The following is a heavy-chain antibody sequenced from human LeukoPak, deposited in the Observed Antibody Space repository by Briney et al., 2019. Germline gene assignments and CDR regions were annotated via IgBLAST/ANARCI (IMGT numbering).Heavy chain of an antibody. CDR1: GGSISSSSYY. CDR2: IYCSGST. Sequence: PSETLSLTCTVSGGSISSSSYYWGWIRQPPGKGLEWIGSIYCSGSTYYNPSLKSRVTISVDTSKNQFSLKLSSVTAADTAVYYCARFGITMVRGGFDPWGQGTLVTVSS. J-gene: IGHJ5*02. CDR3: ARFGITMVRGGFDP. D-gene: IGHD3-10*01. V-gene: IGHV4-39*07.